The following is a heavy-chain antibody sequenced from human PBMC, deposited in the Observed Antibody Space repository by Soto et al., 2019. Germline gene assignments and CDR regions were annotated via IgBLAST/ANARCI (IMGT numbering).Heavy chain of an antibody. CDR3: PRPGVGAPHLLSYFDY. CDR1: GYSFTRYW. J-gene: IGHJ4*02. D-gene: IGHD1-26*01. Sequence: GESLKISCKGSGYSFTRYWIGWVRQMPGKGLEGMGIIYPGDSDTRYSPSFQGQVTISADNSISTAYLQWSSLKASDTAMYYCPRPGVGAPHLLSYFDYWGQGTLVTVSS. V-gene: IGHV5-51*01. CDR2: IYPGDSDT.